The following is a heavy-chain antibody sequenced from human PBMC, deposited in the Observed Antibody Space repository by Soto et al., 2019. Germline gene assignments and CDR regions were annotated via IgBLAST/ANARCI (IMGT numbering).Heavy chain of an antibody. CDR3: AKDSRNTVSHLDY. CDR2: ISGSGGST. CDR1: GGSISSSN. J-gene: IGHJ4*02. Sequence: PSETLSLTCAVSGGSISSSNLWTWVRQPPGKGLEWVSTISGSGGSTYYADSVKGRFTISRDNSKNMLYLQMNSLRAEDTAVYYCAKDSRNTVSHLDYWGQGTLVTVSS. D-gene: IGHD4-4*01. V-gene: IGHV3-23*01.